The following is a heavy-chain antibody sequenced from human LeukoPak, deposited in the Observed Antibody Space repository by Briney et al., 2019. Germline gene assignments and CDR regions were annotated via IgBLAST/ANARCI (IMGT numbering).Heavy chain of an antibody. D-gene: IGHD3-10*01. CDR1: GFTFSSYA. CDR3: AKNGLWFGSSHMDV. V-gene: IGHV3-23*01. J-gene: IGHJ6*02. Sequence: GGSLRLSCAASGFTFSSYAMSWVRQAPGKGLEWISAISGSGGSTYYADSVKGRFTISSDNSKNTLYLQMNSLRAEDTAVYYCAKNGLWFGSSHMDVWGQGTTVTVSS. CDR2: ISGSGGST.